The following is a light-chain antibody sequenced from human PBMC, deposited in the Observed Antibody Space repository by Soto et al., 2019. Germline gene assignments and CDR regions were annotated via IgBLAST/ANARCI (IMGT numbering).Light chain of an antibody. CDR3: QSYDSTLSARYV. CDR1: STNIGAGYS. J-gene: IGLJ1*01. Sequence: QSVLTQPPSVSGAPGQRVSISCTGSSTNIGAGYSVHWYQQRPGTAPKRLIVGNTIRPSGVPARFSASTSGTSASLAITGLQAEDERDYYCQSYDSTLSARYVFGTGTKATVL. V-gene: IGLV1-40*01. CDR2: GNT.